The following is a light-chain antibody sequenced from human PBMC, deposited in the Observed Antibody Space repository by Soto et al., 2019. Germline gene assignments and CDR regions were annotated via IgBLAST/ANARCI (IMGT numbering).Light chain of an antibody. CDR1: QGISTY. J-gene: IGKJ5*01. Sequence: DMQMTQSPSSLSASVGGRVSITCRASQGISTYLNWYQQKPGKAPNLLIYAASSLQSGLPSRFSGSGSGTDFTLTISRLQPEDFATYYCQQSYSTPTFGQGTRREIK. V-gene: IGKV1-39*01. CDR3: QQSYSTPT. CDR2: AAS.